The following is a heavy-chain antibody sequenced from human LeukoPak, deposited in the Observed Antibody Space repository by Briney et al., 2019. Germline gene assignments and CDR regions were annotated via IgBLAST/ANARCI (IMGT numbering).Heavy chain of an antibody. V-gene: IGHV4-61*10. CDR2: IHNSGGT. CDR3: ARESNYYGSGSYYHEGNWFDP. CDR1: GASISSGSSY. J-gene: IGHJ5*02. Sequence: SETLSLTCTVSGASISSGSSYWSWIRQPAGEGLEWIGRIHNSGGTIYNPSLNSRVTISVDTSKNQFSLKLSSVTAADTAVYYCARESNYYGSGSYYHEGNWFDPWGQGTLVTVSS. D-gene: IGHD3-10*01.